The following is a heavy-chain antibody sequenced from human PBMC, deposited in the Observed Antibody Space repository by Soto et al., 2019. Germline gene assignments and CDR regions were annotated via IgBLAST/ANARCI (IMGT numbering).Heavy chain of an antibody. D-gene: IGHD3-10*01. CDR2: IWYDGSNK. CDR1: GFTFSSYG. CDR3: ASGDGGDDAFDI. J-gene: IGHJ3*02. V-gene: IGHV3-33*01. Sequence: GGSLRLSCAASGFTFSSYGMHWVRQAPGKGLEWVAVIWYDGSNKYYADSVKGRFTISRDNSKNTLYLQMNSLRAEDTAVYYCASGDGGDDAFDIWGQGTMVTVSS.